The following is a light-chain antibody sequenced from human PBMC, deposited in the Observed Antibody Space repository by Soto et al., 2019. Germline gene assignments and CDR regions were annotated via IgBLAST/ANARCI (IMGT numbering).Light chain of an antibody. CDR1: SSDIGSYNF. CDR3: NSYTSSSTVV. J-gene: IGLJ2*01. CDR2: EVS. Sequence: QSALTQPASVSGSPGQSITISCTGTSSDIGSYNFASWFQQHPGKAPKLMIYEVSNRPLGVSSRFSGSKSGNTASLTISGLQAEDEADYFCNSYTSSSTVVFGGGTQLTVL. V-gene: IGLV2-14*01.